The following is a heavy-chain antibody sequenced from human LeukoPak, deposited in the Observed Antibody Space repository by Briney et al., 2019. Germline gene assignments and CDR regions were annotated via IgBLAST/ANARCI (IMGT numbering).Heavy chain of an antibody. J-gene: IGHJ6*03. Sequence: SETLSLTCTVSGGSISSYYWSWIRQPPGKGLEWIGYIYYSGSTNYNPSLKSRVTISVDTSKNQFSLKLSSVTAADTAVYYCASSPPYSGSYYKVYYYMDVWGKGTTVTVSS. V-gene: IGHV4-59*01. CDR3: ASSPPYSGSYYKVYYYMDV. CDR2: IYYSGST. CDR1: GGSISSYY. D-gene: IGHD3-10*01.